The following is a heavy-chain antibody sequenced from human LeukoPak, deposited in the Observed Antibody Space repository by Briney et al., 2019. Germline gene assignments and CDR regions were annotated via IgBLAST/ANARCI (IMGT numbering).Heavy chain of an antibody. CDR2: INHSGST. V-gene: IGHV4-34*01. J-gene: IGHJ4*02. CDR3: ARGAVAGTSFDY. Sequence: SETLSLTCAVYGGSFSGYYWSWIRQPPGKGLEWIGEINHSGSTNYNPSLKSRVTISVDTSKNQFSLKLSSATAADTAVYYCARGAVAGTSFDYWGQGTLVTVSS. D-gene: IGHD6-19*01. CDR1: GGSFSGYY.